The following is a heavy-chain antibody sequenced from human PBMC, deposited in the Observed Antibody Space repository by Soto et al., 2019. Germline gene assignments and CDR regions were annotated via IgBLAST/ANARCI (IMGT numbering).Heavy chain of an antibody. Sequence: QVQLVQSGAEVKKPGASVKVSCKASGYTFTSYDINWVRQATGQGLEWMGWMNPNSGNTGYAQKFQGRVTMTRNTSISTAYMELSSLRSEDTAVYYCARGPWTTVTTSLYYYYYYMDVWGKGTTVTVSS. CDR3: ARGPWTTVTTSLYYYYYYMDV. J-gene: IGHJ6*03. D-gene: IGHD4-17*01. CDR1: GYTFTSYD. V-gene: IGHV1-8*01. CDR2: MNPNSGNT.